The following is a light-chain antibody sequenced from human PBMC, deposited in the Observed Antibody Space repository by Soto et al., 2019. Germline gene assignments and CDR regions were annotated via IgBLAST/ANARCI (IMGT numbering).Light chain of an antibody. CDR2: GAS. V-gene: IGKV1-39*01. CDR1: QSIATY. Sequence: DIQMTQSPSSLSASVGDRVTITCRASQSIATYLNWYQEKPGKAPNLLIYGASSLHSGVPSRFSGSGSGTDFTLTISSLLPEDFATYYCQQSYSTPRTFGPGTKVEIK. J-gene: IGKJ3*01. CDR3: QQSYSTPRT.